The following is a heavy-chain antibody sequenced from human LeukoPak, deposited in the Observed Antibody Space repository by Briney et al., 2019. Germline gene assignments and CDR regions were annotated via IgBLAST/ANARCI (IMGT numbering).Heavy chain of an antibody. CDR1: GGSFSGYY. J-gene: IGHJ4*02. CDR3: ARRTGDTRYCSGYSCFPPDY. V-gene: IGHV4-34*01. Sequence: SETLSLTCAVYGGSFSGYYWSWIRQPPGKGLEWIGEINHSGSTNYNPSLKSRITISVDTSKNQFSLKLSSVTAADTAVYYCARRTGDTRYCSGYSCFPPDYWGQGTLVTVSS. CDR2: INHSGST. D-gene: IGHD2-15*01.